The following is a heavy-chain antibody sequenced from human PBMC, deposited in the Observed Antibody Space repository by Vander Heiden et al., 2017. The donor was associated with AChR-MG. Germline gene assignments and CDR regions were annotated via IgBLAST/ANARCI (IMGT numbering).Heavy chain of an antibody. Sequence: QVQLVESGGGVVQPGRSLRLSCAASGFTLSSYAMHWVRQAPGKGLEWVAVISYDGSNKYYADSVKGRFTISRDNSKNTLYLQMNSLRAEDTAVYYCARDHSSGYSYYFDYWGQGTLVTVSS. V-gene: IGHV3-30-3*01. D-gene: IGHD3-22*01. CDR2: ISYDGSNK. J-gene: IGHJ4*02. CDR1: GFTLSSYA. CDR3: ARDHSSGYSYYFDY.